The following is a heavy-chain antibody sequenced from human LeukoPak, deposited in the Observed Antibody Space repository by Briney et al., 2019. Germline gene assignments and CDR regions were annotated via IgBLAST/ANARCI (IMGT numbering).Heavy chain of an antibody. CDR1: GYTLTELS. D-gene: IGHD5-18*01. CDR3: AAPGTAMATYAY. J-gene: IGHJ4*02. Sequence: GASVKVSCKVSGYTLTELSMHWVRQAPGKGLEWMGGFDPEDGETIYAQKFQGRVTMTEDTSTDTAYMELSSLRSEDTAVYYCAAPGTAMATYAYWGQGTLVTVSS. V-gene: IGHV1-24*01. CDR2: FDPEDGET.